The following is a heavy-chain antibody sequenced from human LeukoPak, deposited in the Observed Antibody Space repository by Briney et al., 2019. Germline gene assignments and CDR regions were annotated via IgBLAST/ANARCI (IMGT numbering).Heavy chain of an antibody. CDR2: IYYSGST. D-gene: IGHD3-10*01. J-gene: IGHJ4*02. V-gene: IGHV4-59*01. CDR1: GGSISSYY. CDR3: ARDTYYYGSGSYYNVLFDY. Sequence: SETLSLTCTVSGGSISSYYWSWIRQPPGKGLEWIGYIYYSGSTNYNPSLKSRVTISVDTSKNQFSLKLSSVTAADTAVYYCARDTYYYGSGSYYNVLFDYWGQGTLVTVSS.